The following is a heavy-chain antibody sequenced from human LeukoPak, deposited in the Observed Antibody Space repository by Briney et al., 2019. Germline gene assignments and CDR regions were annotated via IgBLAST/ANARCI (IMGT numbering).Heavy chain of an antibody. J-gene: IGHJ4*02. CDR3: AKDYSSGWYAYFDY. V-gene: IGHV3-23*01. CDR1: GFTFSNYA. Sequence: PGGSLRLSCAASGFTFSNYAMSWVRQAPGKGLEWVSAISGSGGSTYYADSVKGRFTISRDNSKNTLYLQMNSLRAEDTAVYYCAKDYSSGWYAYFDYWGQGTLVTVSS. D-gene: IGHD6-19*01. CDR2: ISGSGGST.